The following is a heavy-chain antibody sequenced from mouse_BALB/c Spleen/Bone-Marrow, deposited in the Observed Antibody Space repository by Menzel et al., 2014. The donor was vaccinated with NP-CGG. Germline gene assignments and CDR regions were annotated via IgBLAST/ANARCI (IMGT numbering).Heavy chain of an antibody. D-gene: IGHD2-1*01. CDR1: GFSLTSYG. J-gene: IGHJ4*01. CDR2: IWPGGST. CDR3: ARDRGCNYGYAMDY. V-gene: IGHV2-9*02. Sequence: VKLQESGPGLVAPSQSLSITCTVSGFSLTSYGVHWVRQSPGKGLEWLGVIWPGGSTNYNSALMSRLTISKDNSKSQVSLKMNSLQTDDTAIYHCARDRGCNYGYAMDYWGQGTSVTVSS.